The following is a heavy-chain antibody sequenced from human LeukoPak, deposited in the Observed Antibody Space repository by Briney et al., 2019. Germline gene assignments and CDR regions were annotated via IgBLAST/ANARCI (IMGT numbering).Heavy chain of an antibody. Sequence: SETLSLTCAVSGYSISSGYYWGWIRQPPGKGLEWIGSIYHSGGTYYNPSLKSRVTISVDTSKNQFSLKLSSVTAADTAVYYCARVNPPAAIFLRPSNWFDPWGQGTLVTVSS. CDR1: GYSISSGYY. CDR3: ARVNPPAAIFLRPSNWFDP. D-gene: IGHD2-2*01. V-gene: IGHV4-38-2*01. J-gene: IGHJ5*02. CDR2: IYHSGGT.